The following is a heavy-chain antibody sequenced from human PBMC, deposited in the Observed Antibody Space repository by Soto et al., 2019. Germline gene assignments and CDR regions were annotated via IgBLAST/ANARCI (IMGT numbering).Heavy chain of an antibody. D-gene: IGHD1-20*01. CDR3: ARVTGTKYDPHNWFDP. J-gene: IGHJ5*02. V-gene: IGHV1-69*13. CDR2: IIPIFGTA. CDR1: GYTFTSYG. Sequence: GASVKVCCKASGYTFTSYGISWVRQAPGQGLEWMGGIIPIFGTANYAQKFQGRVTITADESTSTAYMELSSLRSEDTAVYYCARVTGTKYDPHNWFDPWGQGTLVTSPQ.